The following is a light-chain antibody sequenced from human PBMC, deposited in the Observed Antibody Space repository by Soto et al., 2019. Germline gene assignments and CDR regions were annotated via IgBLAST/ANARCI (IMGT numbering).Light chain of an antibody. V-gene: IGLV2-23*01. Sequence: QSALTQPASVSGSPGQSITISCTGTSSDVGSYNLVSWYQQHPVKAPKLMIYEGSKRPSGVSNRLSGSKSGNTASLTISGIQAEDEADYYCCSYAGSSTYVVFGGGTKLTVL. CDR1: SSDVGSYNL. J-gene: IGLJ2*01. CDR2: EGS. CDR3: CSYAGSSTYVV.